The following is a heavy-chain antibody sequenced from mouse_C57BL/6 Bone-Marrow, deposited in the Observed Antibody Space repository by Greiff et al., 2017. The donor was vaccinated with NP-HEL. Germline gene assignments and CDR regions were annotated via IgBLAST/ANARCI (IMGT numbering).Heavy chain of an antibody. CDR1: GFNIKDDY. D-gene: IGHD1-1*01. CDR2: IDPENGDT. J-gene: IGHJ2*01. CDR3: TWIYYYGPYYFDY. Sequence: EVQLVESGAELVRPGASVKLSCTASGFNIKDDYMHWVKQRPEQGLEWIGWIDPENGDTEYASKFQGKATITADTSSNTAYLQLSSLTSEDTAVYYCTWIYYYGPYYFDYWGQGTTLTVSS. V-gene: IGHV14-4*01.